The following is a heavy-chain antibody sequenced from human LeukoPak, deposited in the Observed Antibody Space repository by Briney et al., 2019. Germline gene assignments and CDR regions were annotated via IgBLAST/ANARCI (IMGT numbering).Heavy chain of an antibody. CDR1: GGTFSSYA. CDR2: IIPIFGTA. V-gene: IGHV1-69*05. J-gene: IGHJ3*02. CDR3: ARGSTPAGLVAFDI. Sequence: ASVKVSCKASGGTFSSYAISWVRQAPGQGLGWMGGIIPIFGTANYAQKFQGRVTITTDESTSTAYMELSSLRSEDTAVYYCARGSTPAGLVAFDIWGQGTMVTVSS. D-gene: IGHD3/OR15-3a*01.